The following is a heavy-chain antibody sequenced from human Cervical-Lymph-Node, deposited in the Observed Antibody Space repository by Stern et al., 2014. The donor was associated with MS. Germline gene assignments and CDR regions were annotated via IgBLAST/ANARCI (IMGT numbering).Heavy chain of an antibody. Sequence: QVQLMQSGGGVVQPGRSLRLSCAASGFTFSNYGMHWVRQAPGKGLEWLAGIWYDGSATYHADSVKGRFTISRDNSKNTLYLQMNSLRADDTAVYYCATDGRIYDFWSGIDYWGQGALVTVSS. CDR2: IWYDGSAT. CDR3: ATDGRIYDFWSGIDY. D-gene: IGHD3-3*01. CDR1: GFTFSNYG. J-gene: IGHJ4*02. V-gene: IGHV3-33*01.